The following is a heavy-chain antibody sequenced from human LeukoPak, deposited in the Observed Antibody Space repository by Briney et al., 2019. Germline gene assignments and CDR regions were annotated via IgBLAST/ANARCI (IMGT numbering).Heavy chain of an antibody. CDR3: ARDSSSWGSYGMDV. D-gene: IGHD6-13*01. V-gene: IGHV1-2*02. Sequence: ASVKVSCKASGYTFTGYYMHWVRQAPGQGLEWMGWINPNSGGTNYAQKFQGRVTMTRDTSISTAYMELSRLRSDDTAVYYCARDSSSWGSYGMDVWGQGTTVTVSS. CDR2: INPNSGGT. J-gene: IGHJ6*02. CDR1: GYTFTGYY.